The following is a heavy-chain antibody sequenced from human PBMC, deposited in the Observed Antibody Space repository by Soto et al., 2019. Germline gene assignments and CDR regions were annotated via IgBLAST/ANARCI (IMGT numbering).Heavy chain of an antibody. D-gene: IGHD6-6*01. CDR3: ARAKASSPIDY. V-gene: IGHV3-53*01. CDR2: IYSGGTT. Sequence: EVPLVESGGGLIQPGGSLRLSCAASGFTVNSNSMSWVRQAPGKGLEWVSVIYSGGTTYYADSVRGRFTISRDNSRNTLFLQMNSLRAEDTAVYYCARAKASSPIDYWGQGTLVTVSS. J-gene: IGHJ4*02. CDR1: GFTVNSNS.